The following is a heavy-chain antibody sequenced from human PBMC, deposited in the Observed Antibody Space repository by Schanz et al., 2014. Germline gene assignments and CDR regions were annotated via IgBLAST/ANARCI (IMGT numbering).Heavy chain of an antibody. CDR1: GFTFSTYA. J-gene: IGHJ3*02. V-gene: IGHV3-23*01. CDR2: ISGSGGST. CDR3: ARDGYSVVVISPTESFDI. Sequence: EVQLLDSGGGLVQPGGSLRLSCAASGFTFSTYAMSWVRQAPGKGLEWVSAISGSGGSTYYADSVKGRFTISRDNAKNSLYLQLNSLRAEDTAVYYCARDGYSVVVISPTESFDIWGQGTMVTVSS. D-gene: IGHD2-21*01.